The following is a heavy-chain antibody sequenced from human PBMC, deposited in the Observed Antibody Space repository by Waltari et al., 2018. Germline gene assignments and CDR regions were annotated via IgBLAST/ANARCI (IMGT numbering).Heavy chain of an antibody. D-gene: IGHD3-10*01. Sequence: EVQLVESGGHLIQPGESLSLSCAASSFTFSRYDMNWVRQATGKGLEWVSILYHAGNTYYADSVKGRFTFSRDNSKNTLYLQMNSLRAEDTAVYYCARGNTKYGMDVWGQGTTVTVSS. CDR2: LYHAGNT. CDR1: SFTFSRYD. V-gene: IGHV3-53*01. CDR3: ARGNTKYGMDV. J-gene: IGHJ6*02.